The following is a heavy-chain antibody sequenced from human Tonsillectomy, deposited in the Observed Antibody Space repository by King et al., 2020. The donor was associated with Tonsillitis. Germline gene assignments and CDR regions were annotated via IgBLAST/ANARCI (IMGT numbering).Heavy chain of an antibody. CDR2: ISWNSGSI. D-gene: IGHD1-26*01. J-gene: IGHJ4*02. Sequence: EVQLVESGGGLVQPGRSLRLSCAASGFTFDDYAMHWVRQAPGKGLEWVSGISWNSGSIGYADSVKGRFTISRDNAKNSLYLQMNSLRAEDTALYYCAKDRGVGATPGDFDYWGEGTLVTVSS. CDR3: AKDRGVGATPGDFDY. CDR1: GFTFDDYA. V-gene: IGHV3-9*01.